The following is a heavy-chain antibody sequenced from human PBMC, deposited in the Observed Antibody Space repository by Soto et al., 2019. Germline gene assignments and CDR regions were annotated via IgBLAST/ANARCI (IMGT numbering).Heavy chain of an antibody. CDR2: IKQDGSED. J-gene: IGHJ4*02. D-gene: IGHD1-1*01. CDR3: ARDPGRRFDY. CDR1: GFTFRSYW. Sequence: EVHLVESGGGLVQPGGSLRLSCATSGFTFRSYWMTWVRQAPGKGLECVASIKQDGSEDHYVDSVKGRFTISRDNAENSLYLQMNSLKVDDTAVYYCARDPGRRFDYWGPGTLVTVSS. V-gene: IGHV3-7*03.